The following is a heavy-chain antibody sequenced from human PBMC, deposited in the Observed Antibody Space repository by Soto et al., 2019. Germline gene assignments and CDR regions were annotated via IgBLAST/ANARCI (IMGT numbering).Heavy chain of an antibody. J-gene: IGHJ5*01. CDR3: STRAYDTNGYYRFDP. D-gene: IGHD3-22*01. Sequence: PSETLSLTCAVYGGSFSGHSWTWIRRSPGKGLEWIGDINHSGRVNYSPSLKSRVTISLDTSKNQFSLTLSAVTAADTAMYYCSTRAYDTNGYYRFDPWGQGTLVTV. CDR2: INHSGRV. CDR1: GGSFSGHS. V-gene: IGHV4-34*01.